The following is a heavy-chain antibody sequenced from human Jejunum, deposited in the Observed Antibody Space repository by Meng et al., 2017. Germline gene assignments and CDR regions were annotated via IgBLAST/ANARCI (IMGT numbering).Heavy chain of an antibody. V-gene: IGHV3-23*04. J-gene: IGHJ4*02. CDR2: ISGSDGRT. D-gene: IGHD3-16*01. CDR1: GFTFSNSA. Sequence: QLVESGGGLVQPGGSLRLSCAASGFTFSNSAMSWVRQAPGKGLEWVSVISGSDGRTYYADSVRGRFTISRDTSKNTLYLQMISLRAEDTAVYYCAKLTSLWGQGTLVTASS. CDR3: AKLTSL.